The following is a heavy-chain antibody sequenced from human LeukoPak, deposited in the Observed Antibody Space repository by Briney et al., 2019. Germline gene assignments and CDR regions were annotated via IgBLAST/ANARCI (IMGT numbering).Heavy chain of an antibody. CDR3: ARGQGYEYGSGISYYFDY. V-gene: IGHV3-66*01. Sequence: GGFLRLSCAASGVTVSSNDMSWVRQAPGKGLEWVSVIYSDERTFHADSVKGRFSISRDNSKNTLYLQMNNLSAEDTAVYYCARGQGYEYGSGISYYFDYWGRGTLVTVSS. J-gene: IGHJ4*02. CDR1: GVTVSSND. D-gene: IGHD3-10*01. CDR2: IYSDERT.